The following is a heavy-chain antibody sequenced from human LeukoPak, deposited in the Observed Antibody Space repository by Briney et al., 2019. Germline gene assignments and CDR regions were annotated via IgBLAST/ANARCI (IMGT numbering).Heavy chain of an antibody. V-gene: IGHV1-18*01. CDR1: GYTFTSYG. CDR2: ISAYNGNT. J-gene: IGHJ6*03. Sequence: ASVKVSCKASGYTFTSYGISWVRQAPGQGLEWMGWISAYNGNTNYAQKFQGRVTMTRDTSISTAYMELSRLRSDDTAVYYCARTAARLWFGELLYTAGYMDVWGKGTTVTISS. CDR3: ARTAARLWFGELLYTAGYMDV. D-gene: IGHD3-10*01.